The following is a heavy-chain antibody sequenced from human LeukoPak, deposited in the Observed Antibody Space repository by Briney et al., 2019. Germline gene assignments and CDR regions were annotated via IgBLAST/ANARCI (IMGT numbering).Heavy chain of an antibody. Sequence: GGSLRLSGAASGFTVSSNHMSWVRQAPGKGLEWVSVIYSGGSTYYADSVKGRFTISRDNSKNTLYLQMNSLRAEDTAVYYCARVPYDSSGYLDYWGQGTLVTVSS. CDR3: ARVPYDSSGYLDY. CDR2: IYSGGST. CDR1: GFTVSSNH. V-gene: IGHV3-53*01. D-gene: IGHD3-22*01. J-gene: IGHJ4*02.